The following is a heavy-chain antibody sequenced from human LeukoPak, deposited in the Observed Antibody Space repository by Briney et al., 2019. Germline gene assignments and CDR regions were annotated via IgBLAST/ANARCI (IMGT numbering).Heavy chain of an antibody. Sequence: TGGSLRLSCAASGFTFSSYAMSWVRQAPGKGLEWVSAISGSGASTYYADSVKGRFTISRDNSKNTLYLQMNSLRAEDTAVYYCAKSHTPTSYIVVVPAALPAFDPWGQGTLVTVSS. J-gene: IGHJ5*02. CDR1: GFTFSSYA. CDR2: ISGSGAST. V-gene: IGHV3-23*01. D-gene: IGHD2-2*01. CDR3: AKSHTPTSYIVVVPAALPAFDP.